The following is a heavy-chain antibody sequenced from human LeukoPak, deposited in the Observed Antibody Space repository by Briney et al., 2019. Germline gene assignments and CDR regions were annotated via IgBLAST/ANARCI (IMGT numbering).Heavy chain of an antibody. Sequence: PGGSLRLSCAASGFSFSTYWMHRVRQAPGKGLEWVSVISGSGGSTYYADSVKGRFTISRDNSKNTLYLQMNSLRAEDTAVYYCAKDGGDYFDYWGQGTLVTVSS. V-gene: IGHV3-23*01. CDR2: ISGSGGST. D-gene: IGHD4-17*01. J-gene: IGHJ4*02. CDR3: AKDGGDYFDY. CDR1: GFSFSTYW.